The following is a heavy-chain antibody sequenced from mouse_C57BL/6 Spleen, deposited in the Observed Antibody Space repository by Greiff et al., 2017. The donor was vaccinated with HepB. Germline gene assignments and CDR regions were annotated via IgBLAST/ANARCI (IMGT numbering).Heavy chain of an antibody. CDR2: ISDGGSYT. Sequence: EVQLMESGGGLVKPGGSLKLSCAASGFTFSSYAMSWVRQTPEKRLEWVATISDGGSYTYYPDNVKGRFTISRDNAKNNLYLQMSHLKSEDTAMYYCARERSTMVTTPFAYWGQGTLVTVSA. CDR3: ARERSTMVTTPFAY. CDR1: GFTFSSYA. J-gene: IGHJ3*01. D-gene: IGHD2-2*01. V-gene: IGHV5-4*01.